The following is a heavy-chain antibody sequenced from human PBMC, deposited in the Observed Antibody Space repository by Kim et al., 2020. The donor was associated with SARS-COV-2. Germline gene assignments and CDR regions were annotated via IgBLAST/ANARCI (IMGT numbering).Heavy chain of an antibody. Sequence: ASVKVSCKASGYTFTSYGISWVRQAPGQGLEWMGWISAYNGNTNYAQKLQGRVTMTTDTSTSTAYMELRSLRSDDTAVYYCARDTTGPARRDGYNKGTDYWGQGTLVTVSS. CDR3: ARDTTGPARRDGYNKGTDY. D-gene: IGHD5-12*01. CDR1: GYTFTSYG. CDR2: ISAYNGNT. V-gene: IGHV1-18*01. J-gene: IGHJ4*02.